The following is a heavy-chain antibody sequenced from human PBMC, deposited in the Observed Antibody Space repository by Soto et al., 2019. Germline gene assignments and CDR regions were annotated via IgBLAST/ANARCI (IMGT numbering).Heavy chain of an antibody. D-gene: IGHD2-15*01. V-gene: IGHV3-64D*06. Sequence: PGGALRVSCSASGFIFSESTIYWVRQVPGKGLEAISAVSTSGRSTYYADSVKDRFTISRDNSKNTLFLQMGSLRPEDTAIYYCVKQAHGLDGVAFDYWGQGTPVPV. J-gene: IGHJ4*02. CDR2: VSTSGRST. CDR3: VKQAHGLDGVAFDY. CDR1: GFIFSEST.